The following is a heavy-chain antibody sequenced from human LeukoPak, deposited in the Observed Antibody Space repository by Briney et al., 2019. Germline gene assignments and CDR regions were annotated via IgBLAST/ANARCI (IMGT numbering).Heavy chain of an antibody. V-gene: IGHV4-59*08. Sequence: SETLSLTCTGSGGSISSYYWSWIRQPPGKGLEWIGYIYYSGSTNYNPSLKSRVTISVDTSKSQFSLKLSSVTAADTAVYYCARHGGSAYLYFFDYWGQGTLVTVSS. CDR2: IYYSGST. CDR1: GGSISSYY. D-gene: IGHD2-15*01. CDR3: ARHGGSAYLYFFDY. J-gene: IGHJ4*02.